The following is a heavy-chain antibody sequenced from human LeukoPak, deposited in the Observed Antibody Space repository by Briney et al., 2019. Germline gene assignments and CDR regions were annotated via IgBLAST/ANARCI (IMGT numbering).Heavy chain of an antibody. CDR3: QQLSNWNKPHFDY. CDR1: GFIFSNYG. D-gene: IGHD1/OR15-1a*01. Sequence: SVGDLTLSCAASGFIFSNYGIHWVRQAPGKGLEWVDFIRYHASDRYYADSVKGRFTISRDNSKNKVYLQRKRLTDEDMAVYDFQQLSNWNKPHFDYWAQGTVVTVSS. CDR2: IRYHASDR. V-gene: IGHV3-30*02. J-gene: IGHJ4*02.